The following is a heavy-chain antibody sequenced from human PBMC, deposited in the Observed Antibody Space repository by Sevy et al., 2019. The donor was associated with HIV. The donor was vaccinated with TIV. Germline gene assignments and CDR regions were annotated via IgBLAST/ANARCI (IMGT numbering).Heavy chain of an antibody. D-gene: IGHD5-18*01. CDR3: VREGGGGYSYSLDS. Sequence: GGSLRLSCAASGFTFSTYWMSWVRQAPGKGLEWVATMKQDGSEKDYVDSVKRRFTISRDNAKNSLYLQMNSLRGEDTAVYYCVREGGGGYSYSLDSWGQGTLVTVSS. CDR2: MKQDGSEK. V-gene: IGHV3-7*01. CDR1: GFTFSTYW. J-gene: IGHJ4*02.